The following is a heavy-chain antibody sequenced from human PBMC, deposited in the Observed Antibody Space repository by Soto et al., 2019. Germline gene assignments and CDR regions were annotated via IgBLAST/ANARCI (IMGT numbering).Heavy chain of an antibody. J-gene: IGHJ4*02. CDR2: ISSSGSTI. Sequence: GGSLRLSCAASGFTFSSYEMNWVRQAPGKGLEWVSYISSSGSTIYYADSVKGRFTISRDNAKNSLYLQMNSLRAEDTAVYYCARERREYSSSFDYWGQGTLVTVSS. D-gene: IGHD6-6*01. CDR1: GFTFSSYE. V-gene: IGHV3-48*03. CDR3: ARERREYSSSFDY.